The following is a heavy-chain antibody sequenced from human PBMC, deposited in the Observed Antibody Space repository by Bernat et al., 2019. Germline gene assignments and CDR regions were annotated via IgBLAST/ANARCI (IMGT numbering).Heavy chain of an antibody. V-gene: IGHV3-33*01. CDR1: GFTFSSYS. CDR3: ARDSESYSSSMGDY. D-gene: IGHD6-6*01. Sequence: QVQLVESGGGVVQPGRSLRLSCAASGFTFSSYSMHWVRQAPGKGLEWVAVIWYDGINKYYADSVKGRFTISRDNSKNTLYLQMNSLRAEDTAVYYCARDSESYSSSMGDYWGQGTLVTVSS. CDR2: IWYDGINK. J-gene: IGHJ4*02.